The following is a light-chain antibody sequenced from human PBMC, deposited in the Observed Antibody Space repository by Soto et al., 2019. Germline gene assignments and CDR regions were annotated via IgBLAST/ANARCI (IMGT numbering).Light chain of an antibody. CDR1: QSISSW. J-gene: IGKJ1*01. Sequence: DIQMTQSPSTLSASVGDRVTITCRASQSISSWLAWYQQKPGKAPKLLIYKASSLEIGVPSRFSGSGSEPEFTLTISSLQPDDFATYYCQQYNSYSWTFGQGTKVEIK. CDR3: QQYNSYSWT. CDR2: KAS. V-gene: IGKV1-5*03.